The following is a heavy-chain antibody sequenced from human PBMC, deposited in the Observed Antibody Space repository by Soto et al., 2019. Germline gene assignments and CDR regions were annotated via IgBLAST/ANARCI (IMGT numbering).Heavy chain of an antibody. CDR1: GYTFINYG. CDR3: ASTQPYYDVLTGYLIDY. Sequence: QLQLVQSGAEVKKPGASVKVSCKASGYTFINYGITWVRQAPGQGLEWMGWISVYNGNTNYAQKFQGRVTMTTDTSTSTAYRELRSLRSDDTAVYYCASTQPYYDVLTGYLIDYWAQGTLVTVSS. J-gene: IGHJ4*02. CDR2: ISVYNGNT. V-gene: IGHV1-18*01. D-gene: IGHD3-9*01.